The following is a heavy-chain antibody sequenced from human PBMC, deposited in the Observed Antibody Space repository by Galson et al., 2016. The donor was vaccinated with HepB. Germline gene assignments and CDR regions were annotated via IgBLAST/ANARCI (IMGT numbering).Heavy chain of an antibody. CDR3: ARFYESTCYCDY. CDR2: IYPGDSDT. V-gene: IGHV5-51*01. Sequence: QSGAEVKKPGESLKISCKGSGYTFTRYWIGWVRQMPGKGLESMGIIYPGDSDTRYSPSFQGQVTMSADKSISTAYLQWSSMKAADTAMYYCARFYESTCYCDYLGQGTLVTVSS. J-gene: IGHJ4*02. CDR1: GYTFTRYW. D-gene: IGHD3-22*01.